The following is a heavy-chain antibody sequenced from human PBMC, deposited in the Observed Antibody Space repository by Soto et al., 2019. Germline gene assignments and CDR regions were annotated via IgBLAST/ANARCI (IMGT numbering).Heavy chain of an antibody. CDR2: INGDGSII. Sequence: EEQLVESGGGSVQPGGSLRLSCAASGFPFSSYWMHWVRQVPGKGLVCVSYINGDGSIIGYADSVRGRFTISRDNAKNTLYLQMDSLRAEDTAVYYCASSPRFVAFWGQGTLVAVSS. D-gene: IGHD3-10*01. V-gene: IGHV3-74*01. CDR1: GFPFSSYW. CDR3: ASSPRFVAF. J-gene: IGHJ4*02.